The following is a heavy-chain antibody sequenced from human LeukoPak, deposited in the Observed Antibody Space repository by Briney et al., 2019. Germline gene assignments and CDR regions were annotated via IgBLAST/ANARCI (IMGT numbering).Heavy chain of an antibody. CDR2: IDRSDST. CDR1: GGSISSGVYY. D-gene: IGHD3-3*02. CDR3: ARAAAFLTDIDY. J-gene: IGHJ4*02. V-gene: IGHV4-30-2*01. Sequence: SQTLSLTCTVSGGSISSGVYYWRWIRQPPGKGLEGIVYIDRSDSTYYNPALKSLVTISVDRSNTQFPLKLSSMTAADTAVYYWARAAAFLTDIDYWGQGTLVTVSS.